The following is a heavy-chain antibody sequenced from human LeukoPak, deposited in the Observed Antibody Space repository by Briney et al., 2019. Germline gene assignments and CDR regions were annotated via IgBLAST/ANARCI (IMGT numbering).Heavy chain of an antibody. J-gene: IGHJ4*02. Sequence: GSLRLSCAASGFTFSTYAMHWVRQAPDKGLEWVAVISYDGSNKYYADSVKGRFTISRDNSKNTLYLQMNSLRAEDTAIYYCAKVRMVYAMPDYWGRGTLVTVSS. CDR3: AKVRMVYAMPDY. D-gene: IGHD2-8*01. V-gene: IGHV3-30*04. CDR1: GFTFSTYA. CDR2: ISYDGSNK.